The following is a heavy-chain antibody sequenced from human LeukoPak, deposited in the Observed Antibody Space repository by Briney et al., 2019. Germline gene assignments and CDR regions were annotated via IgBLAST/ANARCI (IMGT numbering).Heavy chain of an antibody. Sequence: PGGSLRLSCAASGFTFSSYGMHWVRQAPGKGLEWVAFIRYDGSNKYYADSVKGRSTISRDNSKNTLYLQMNSLRAEDTAVYYCAKPGGCSGGSCYPGEDWFDPWGQGTLVTVSS. D-gene: IGHD2-15*01. J-gene: IGHJ5*02. CDR1: GFTFSSYG. V-gene: IGHV3-30*02. CDR2: IRYDGSNK. CDR3: AKPGGCSGGSCYPGEDWFDP.